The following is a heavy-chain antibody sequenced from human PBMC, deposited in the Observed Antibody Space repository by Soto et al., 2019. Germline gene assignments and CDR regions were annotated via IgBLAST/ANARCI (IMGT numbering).Heavy chain of an antibody. CDR1: GGPISNYY. J-gene: IGHJ5*02. CDR3: ATDSGIGFWGWSDP. Sequence: SETLSLTCTVSGGPISNYYCSWIRQAPGKGLEWIGYVYHRGSTSRSNPSLQSRVTISVDTSKNQFSLELSSVTAADTAVYYCATDSGIGFWGWSDPWRQGTLVTV. D-gene: IGHD3-16*01. V-gene: IGHV4-59*03. CDR2: VYHRGST.